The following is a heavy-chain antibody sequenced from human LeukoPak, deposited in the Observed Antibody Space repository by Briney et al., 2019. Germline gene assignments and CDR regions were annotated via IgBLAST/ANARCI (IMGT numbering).Heavy chain of an antibody. J-gene: IGHJ6*03. Sequence: SETLSLTCTVSGGSISRYYWSWIRQPAGKGLEWIGRIYTSGSTNYNPSLKSRVTMSVDTSKNQFSLKLSSVTAADTAVYYCARVIRSYDYYYYMDVWGKGTTVTVSS. CDR1: GGSISRYY. V-gene: IGHV4-4*07. D-gene: IGHD5-18*01. CDR2: IYTSGST. CDR3: ARVIRSYDYYYYMDV.